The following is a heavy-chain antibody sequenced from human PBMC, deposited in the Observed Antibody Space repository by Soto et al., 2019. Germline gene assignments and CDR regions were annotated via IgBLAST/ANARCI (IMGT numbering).Heavy chain of an antibody. V-gene: IGHV1-3*01. CDR1: GYTFTTYA. Sequence: ASVKVSCKASGYTFTTYAIHWVRQAPGQRLEWMGWINAGNGKTKYSQKFQDRVPITRDTSATTAYMELSSLTSEDTAVYYCARAGDDCSTTSCYMIDYWGQGTLVTVSS. CDR2: INAGNGKT. D-gene: IGHD2-2*02. J-gene: IGHJ4*02. CDR3: ARAGDDCSTTSCYMIDY.